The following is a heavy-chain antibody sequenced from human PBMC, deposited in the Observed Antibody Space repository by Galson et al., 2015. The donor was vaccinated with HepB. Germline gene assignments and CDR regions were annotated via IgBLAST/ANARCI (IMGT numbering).Heavy chain of an antibody. CDR2: IYPGDSDT. CDR1: GYSFTSYW. J-gene: IGHJ3*02. V-gene: IGHV5-51*01. CDR3: ARQALGSGSYYNVNAFDT. D-gene: IGHD3-10*01. Sequence: QSGAEVKKPGESLKISCQGSGYSFTSYWIGWVRQMPGKGLEWMGIIYPGDSDTRYSPSFQGQVTISADKSISTAYLQWSSLKASDTAMYYCARQALGSGSYYNVNAFDTWAQGTMVPASS.